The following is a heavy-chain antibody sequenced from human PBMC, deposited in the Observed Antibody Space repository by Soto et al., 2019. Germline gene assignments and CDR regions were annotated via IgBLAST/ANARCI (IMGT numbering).Heavy chain of an antibody. CDR2: ISWDGGST. Sequence: GGSLRLSCAASGFTFDDYTMHWVRQAPGKGLEWVSLISWDGGSTYYADSVKGRFTISRDNSKNSLYLQMNSLRTEDTALYYCAKDFYFWSGYHAPYYYYGMDVWGQGTTVTVSS. J-gene: IGHJ6*02. D-gene: IGHD3-3*01. CDR3: AKDFYFWSGYHAPYYYYGMDV. V-gene: IGHV3-43*01. CDR1: GFTFDDYT.